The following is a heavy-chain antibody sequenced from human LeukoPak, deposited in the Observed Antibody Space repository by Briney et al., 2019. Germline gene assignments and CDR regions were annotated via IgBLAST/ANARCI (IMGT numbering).Heavy chain of an antibody. CDR3: ARDLSRGQLGRAFDI. D-gene: IGHD6-6*01. V-gene: IGHV1-2*02. CDR2: INPNSGGT. CDR1: GYTFTGYY. Sequence: ASVKVSCKASGYTFTGYYMHWVRQAPGQGLEWMGWINPNSGGTNYAQKFQGRATMTRDTSISTAYMELSRLRSDDTAVYYCARDLSRGQLGRAFDIWGQGTVVTVSS. J-gene: IGHJ3*02.